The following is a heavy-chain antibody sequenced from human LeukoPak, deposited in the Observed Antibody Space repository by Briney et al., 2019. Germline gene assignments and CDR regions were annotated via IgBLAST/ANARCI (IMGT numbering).Heavy chain of an antibody. CDR1: GGSISSGGNF. V-gene: IGHV4-31*03. D-gene: IGHD3-10*02. J-gene: IGHJ4*02. CDR3: AREGGYVERTLDS. CDR2: IYNSGRT. Sequence: SETLSLTCTVSGGSISSGGNFWTWIRQHPGKGLEWIGYIYNSGRTYYNPSLKSRVTISLDTSKNQSSLELSSVTAADTAVYYCAREGGYVERTLDSWGQGTLVTVSP.